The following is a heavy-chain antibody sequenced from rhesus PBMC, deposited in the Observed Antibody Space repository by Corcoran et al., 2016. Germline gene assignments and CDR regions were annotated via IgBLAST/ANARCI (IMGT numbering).Heavy chain of an antibody. V-gene: IGHV4-160*01. CDR1: VGSIRSNY. D-gene: IGHD5-24*01. CDR2: IYGNGGST. J-gene: IGHJ4*01. CDR3: ARDKSGYSYPET. Sequence: QVQLQESGPGLVKPSETLSLPCAVSVGSIRSNYWSWNRQAPGKGLEGIGRIYGNGGSTDYNPSIKRRVTISTDTSKNQFSLKLSSVTAADTAVYYCARDKSGYSYPETWGQGVLVTVSS.